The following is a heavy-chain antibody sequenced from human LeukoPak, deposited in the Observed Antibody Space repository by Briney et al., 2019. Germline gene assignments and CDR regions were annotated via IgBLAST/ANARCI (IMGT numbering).Heavy chain of an antibody. CDR1: GYTFNSYD. CDR3: AREELLLRYFDY. D-gene: IGHD2-15*01. J-gene: IGHJ4*02. Sequence: ASVKVSCKASGYTFNSYDINWVRQAPGQGLEWMGWMNPNSGNTGYAQKFQGRVTMTRNTSISTAYMELSSLRSEDTAVYYCAREELLLRYFDYWGQGTLVTVSS. CDR2: MNPNSGNT. V-gene: IGHV1-8*01.